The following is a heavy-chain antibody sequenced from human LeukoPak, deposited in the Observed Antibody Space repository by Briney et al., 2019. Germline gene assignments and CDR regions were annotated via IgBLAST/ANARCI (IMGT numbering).Heavy chain of an antibody. V-gene: IGHV3-23*01. D-gene: IGHD3-22*01. CDR1: GFTFSSYG. J-gene: IGHJ4*02. Sequence: PGGSLRLSCAASGFTFSSYGMSWVRQAPGKGLEWVSAISGSGGSTYYADSVKGRFTISRDNSKNTLYLQMNSLRAEDTAVYYCAKGHGSSGYYSKSSPYYFDYWGQGTLVTVSS. CDR2: ISGSGGST. CDR3: AKGHGSSGYYSKSSPYYFDY.